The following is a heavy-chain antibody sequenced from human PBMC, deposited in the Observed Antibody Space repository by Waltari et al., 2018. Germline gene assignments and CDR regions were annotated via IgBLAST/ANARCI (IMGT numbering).Heavy chain of an antibody. Sequence: VQLVQSGAEVKKPGESLKISCKGSGYSFTSYWIDWVRQAPGKGLEWVAVIWDDGSKKYYADAVKGRFTISRDNSKNTLYLQMNSLRAEDTAVYYCARDHSRRIAVAGTFDYWGQGTLVTVSS. CDR3: ARDHSRRIAVAGTFDY. CDR2: IWDDGSKK. J-gene: IGHJ4*02. V-gene: IGHV3-33*01. D-gene: IGHD6-19*01. CDR1: GYSFTSYW.